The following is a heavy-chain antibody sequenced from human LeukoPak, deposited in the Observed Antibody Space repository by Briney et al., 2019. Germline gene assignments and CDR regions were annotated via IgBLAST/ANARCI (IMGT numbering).Heavy chain of an antibody. V-gene: IGHV4-59*01. CDR1: GGSISSYY. D-gene: IGHD1-26*01. Sequence: SSETLSLTCTVSGGSISSYYWSWIRQPPGKGLEWIGYFYYSGSTNYNPSLNSRVTISVDTSKNQFSLKLTSVTAADTAVYYCARAGTVLGAEFDYWGQGTLVTVSS. CDR2: FYYSGST. CDR3: ARAGTVLGAEFDY. J-gene: IGHJ4*02.